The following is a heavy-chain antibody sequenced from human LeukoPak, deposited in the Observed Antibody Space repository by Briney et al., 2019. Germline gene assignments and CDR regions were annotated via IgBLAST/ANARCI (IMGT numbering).Heavy chain of an antibody. D-gene: IGHD3-3*01. CDR1: GFIFSNDA. Sequence: PGGSLRLSCAASGFIFSNDAMHWVRQAPGKGLEWVAFIWFDGSNKHYADSVKGRFTISRDNSEDTLYLQMNSLRAEDTAVYYCARDRIGSSYDFWSGYSDSYPHYFDYWGQGTLVTVSS. CDR3: ARDRIGSSYDFWSGYSDSYPHYFDY. J-gene: IGHJ4*02. CDR2: IWFDGSNK. V-gene: IGHV3-33*01.